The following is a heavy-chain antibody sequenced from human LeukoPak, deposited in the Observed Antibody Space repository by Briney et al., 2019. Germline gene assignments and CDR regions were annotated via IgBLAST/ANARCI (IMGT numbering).Heavy chain of an antibody. CDR1: GYSFTSYW. J-gene: IGHJ3*02. CDR2: IYPGDSDT. Sequence: GESLKISCKGSGYSFTSYWIGWVRQMPGKGLEWMGIIYPGDSDTRYSPSFQGQVTISADKSISTAYLQWSSLKASDTAMYYCARVRYYYDSSGYYPDAFDIWGQGQWSPSLQ. CDR3: ARVRYYYDSSGYYPDAFDI. V-gene: IGHV5-51*01. D-gene: IGHD3-22*01.